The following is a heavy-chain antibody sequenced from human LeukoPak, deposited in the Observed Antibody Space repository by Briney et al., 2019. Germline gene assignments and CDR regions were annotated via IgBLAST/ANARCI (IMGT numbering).Heavy chain of an antibody. D-gene: IGHD7-27*01. J-gene: IGHJ5*02. CDR1: GGSISSGDYY. CDR3: ARDGAALGIPNWFDP. Sequence: PSETLSLNCTVSGGSISSGDYYRSWIRQPPGKGLEWIGYIYYSGSTYYNPSLKSRVTISVDTSKNQFSLKLSSVTAADTAAYYCARDGAALGIPNWFDPWGQGTLVTVSS. V-gene: IGHV4-30-4*08. CDR2: IYYSGST.